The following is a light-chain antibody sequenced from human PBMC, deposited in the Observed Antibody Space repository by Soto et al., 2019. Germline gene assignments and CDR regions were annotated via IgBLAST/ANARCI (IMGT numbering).Light chain of an antibody. CDR3: CSYTSDLTPYV. J-gene: IGLJ1*01. CDR2: GVT. V-gene: IGLV2-14*03. CDR1: SSDIGGHDD. Sequence: QSVLTQPASVSWPPGQSITISCTGTSSDIGGHDDVSWYQQHPGKVPKLLIYGVTDRPSGVSNRFSGSKSGNVASLTISGLQAEDEADYYCCSYTSDLTPYVFGTGTKVTVL.